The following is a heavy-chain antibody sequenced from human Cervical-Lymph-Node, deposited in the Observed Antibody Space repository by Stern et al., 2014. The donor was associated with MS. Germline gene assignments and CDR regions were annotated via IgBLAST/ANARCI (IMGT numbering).Heavy chain of an antibody. CDR1: GFTFSSYS. CDR2: ISSSSSYI. J-gene: IGHJ4*02. V-gene: IGHV3-21*01. D-gene: IGHD3-22*01. Sequence: EVQLVESGGGLVKPGGSLRLSCAASGFTFSSYSMNWVRQAPGKGLEWVSSISSSSSYIYYADSVKGRFTISRDNSKSSLDLQMNSLRAEDTAVYYCARDSYDSSGYYAYFDYWGQGTLVTVSS. CDR3: ARDSYDSSGYYAYFDY.